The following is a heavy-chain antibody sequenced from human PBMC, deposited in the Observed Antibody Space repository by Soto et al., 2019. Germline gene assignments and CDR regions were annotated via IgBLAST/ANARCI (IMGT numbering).Heavy chain of an antibody. V-gene: IGHV4-34*01. D-gene: IGHD3-3*01. CDR3: ARGPYYDFWSGLPPGDNWFDP. Sequence: SETLSLTCAVYGGSFSGYYWSWIRQPPGKGLEWIGEINHSGSTSYNPSLKSRVTISVDTSKNQFSLKLSSVTAADTAVYYCARGPYYDFWSGLPPGDNWFDPWGQGTLVTV. J-gene: IGHJ5*02. CDR1: GGSFSGYY. CDR2: INHSGST.